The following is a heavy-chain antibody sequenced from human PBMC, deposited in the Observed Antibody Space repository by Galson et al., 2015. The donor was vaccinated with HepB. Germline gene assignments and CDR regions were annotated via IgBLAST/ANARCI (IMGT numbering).Heavy chain of an antibody. V-gene: IGHV1-3*01. CDR2: INAGNGNT. CDR3: ARVAGYSYGYPVY. J-gene: IGHJ4*02. Sequence: SVKVSFKASGYTFTSYAMHWVRQAPGQRLEWMGWINAGNGNTKYSQKFQGRVTITRDTSASTAYMELSSLRSEDTAAYYCARVAGYSYGYPVYWGQGTLVTVSS. CDR1: GYTFTSYA. D-gene: IGHD5-18*01.